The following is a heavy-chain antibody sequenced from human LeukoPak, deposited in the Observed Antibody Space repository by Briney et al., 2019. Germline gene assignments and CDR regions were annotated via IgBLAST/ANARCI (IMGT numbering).Heavy chain of an antibody. CDR1: GYTFTGYY. V-gene: IGHV1-2*02. Sequence: ASLTLSCKASGYTFTGYYMHWVRQAPGQGLEWMGWINTNSGGTNYAESVQGRVTITRDKSISTAYLELNRLRPDDTAVYYCAREDRDGYYFDYWGQGTLVTVSS. J-gene: IGHJ4*02. CDR2: INTNSGGT. CDR3: AREDRDGYYFDY. D-gene: IGHD3-10*01.